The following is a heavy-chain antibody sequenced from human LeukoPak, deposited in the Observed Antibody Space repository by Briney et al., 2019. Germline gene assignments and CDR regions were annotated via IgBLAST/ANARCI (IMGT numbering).Heavy chain of an antibody. V-gene: IGHV1-2*02. J-gene: IGHJ4*02. Sequence: ASVKVSCKASGYTFTGYYMHWVRQAPGQGLEWMGWINPNSGGTNYAQKFQGRVTMTRDTSISTAYMELSRLRSDDTAVYYCARDLAMYDSSGYQDYWGQGTLVTVSS. CDR2: INPNSGGT. D-gene: IGHD3-22*01. CDR3: ARDLAMYDSSGYQDY. CDR1: GYTFTGYY.